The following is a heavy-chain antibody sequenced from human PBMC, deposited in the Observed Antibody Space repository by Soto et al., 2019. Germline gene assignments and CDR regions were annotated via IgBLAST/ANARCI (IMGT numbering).Heavy chain of an antibody. J-gene: IGHJ5*02. D-gene: IGHD2-8*01. CDR2: FDPEDGET. CDR3: ATDSTAVLKKVNWFDP. CDR1: GYTLTELS. Sequence: GASVKVSCKVSGYTLTELSMHWVRQAPGKGLEWMGGFDPEDGETIYAQKFQGRVTMTEDTSTDTAYMELSSLRSEDTAVYYCATDSTAVLKKVNWFDPWGQGTLVTVSS. V-gene: IGHV1-24*01.